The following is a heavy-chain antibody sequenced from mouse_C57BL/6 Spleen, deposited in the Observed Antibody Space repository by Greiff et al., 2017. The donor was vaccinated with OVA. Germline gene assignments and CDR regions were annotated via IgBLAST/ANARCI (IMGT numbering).Heavy chain of an antibody. J-gene: IGHJ2*01. D-gene: IGHD2-1*01. CDR2: IDPSDSYT. CDR1: GYTFTSYW. V-gene: IGHV1-50*01. CDR3: ARRVENYDY. Sequence: VQLQQSGAELVKPGASVKLSCKASGYTFTSYWMQWVKQRPGQGLEWIGEIDPSDSYTNYNQKFKGKATLTVDTSSSTAYMQLSSLTSEDSAVYYCARRVENYDYWGQGTTLTVSS.